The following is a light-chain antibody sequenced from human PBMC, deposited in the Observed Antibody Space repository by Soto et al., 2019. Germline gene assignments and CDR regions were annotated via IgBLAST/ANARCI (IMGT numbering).Light chain of an antibody. Sequence: QSVLTQPASVSGSPGQSITISCTGTSSDVGGYNSVSWFQQHPSKAPKLIIYEVSHWPSGVSIRFSGSKSGNTASLTISGLQAGDEADYYCNSYRHSTTLVFGTGTKVTVL. CDR1: SSDVGGYNS. J-gene: IGLJ1*01. V-gene: IGLV2-14*01. CDR2: EVS. CDR3: NSYRHSTTLV.